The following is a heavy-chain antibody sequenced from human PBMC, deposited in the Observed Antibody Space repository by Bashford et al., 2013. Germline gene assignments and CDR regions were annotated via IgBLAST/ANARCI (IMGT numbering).Heavy chain of an antibody. V-gene: IGHV1-69*13. CDR3: AIAPRPPNRDYFYYGLDV. D-gene: IGHD3-16*02. J-gene: IGHJ6*02. CDR2: IIPIFGTA. CDR1: GGTFSSYA. Sequence: SVKVSCKASGGTFSSYAISWVRQAPGQGLEWMGGIIPIFGTANYAQKFQGRVTITADESISTVYMELSSLRSEDSALYYCAIAPRPPNRDYFYYGLDVWGQGTTVTVSS.